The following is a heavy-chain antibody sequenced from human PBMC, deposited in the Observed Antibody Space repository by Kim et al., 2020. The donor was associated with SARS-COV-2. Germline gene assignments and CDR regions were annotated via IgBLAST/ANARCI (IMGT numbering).Heavy chain of an antibody. D-gene: IGHD3-10*01. Sequence: ASVKVSCKASGYTFTSYGISWVRQAPGQGLEWMGWISAYNGNTNYAQKLQGRVTMTTDTSTSTAYMELRSLRSDDTAVYYCARDPVYYGSGSHLMIRNKNWFDPWGQGTLVTVSS. V-gene: IGHV1-18*04. CDR3: ARDPVYYGSGSHLMIRNKNWFDP. CDR1: GYTFTSYG. CDR2: ISAYNGNT. J-gene: IGHJ5*02.